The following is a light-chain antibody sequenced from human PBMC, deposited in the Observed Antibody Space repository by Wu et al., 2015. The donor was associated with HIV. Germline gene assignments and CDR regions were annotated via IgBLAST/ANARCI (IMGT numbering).Light chain of an antibody. CDR3: QQYDSSPST. CDR1: QSVSSNN. CDR2: GAS. Sequence: EIVLTQSPGTLSLFPGERATLSCRASQSVSSNNLAWYQHKPGQAPRLLIYGASLRATGIPDRFSGSGSGTDFTHTISRLEPEDFAVYYCQQYDSSPSTFGQGTRLEIK. J-gene: IGKJ5*01. V-gene: IGKV3-20*01.